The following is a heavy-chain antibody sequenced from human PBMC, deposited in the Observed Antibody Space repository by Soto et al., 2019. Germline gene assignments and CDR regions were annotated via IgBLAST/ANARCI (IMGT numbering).Heavy chain of an antibody. CDR3: ARFSYDSSGYPDLYYFDY. V-gene: IGHV5-51*01. CDR1: GYSFTSYW. Sequence: GESLKISCKGSGYSFTSYWIGWVRQMPGKGLEWMGIVYPGDSDTRYSPSFQGQVTISADKSISTAYLQWSSLKASDTAMYYCARFSYDSSGYPDLYYFDYWGQGTLVTVSS. J-gene: IGHJ4*02. D-gene: IGHD3-22*01. CDR2: VYPGDSDT.